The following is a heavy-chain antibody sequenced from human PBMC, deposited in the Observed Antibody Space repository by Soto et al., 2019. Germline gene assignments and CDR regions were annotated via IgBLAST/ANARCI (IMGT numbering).Heavy chain of an antibody. V-gene: IGHV4-59*01. Sequence: PSGTLSLTCTVSGGSISSYYWSWIRQPPGKGLEWIGYIYYTGLSNSNPSLNSRVTMSVDTSKNQFSLKLSSVTAADTAVYYCASHSSHWPFFDFWGQGTLVTVSS. CDR3: ASHSSHWPFFDF. CDR2: IYYTGLS. D-gene: IGHD6-13*01. J-gene: IGHJ4*02. CDR1: GGSISSYY.